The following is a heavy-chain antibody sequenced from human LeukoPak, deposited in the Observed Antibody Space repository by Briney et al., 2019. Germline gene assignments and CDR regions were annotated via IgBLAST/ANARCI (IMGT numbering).Heavy chain of an antibody. CDR2: IRSRAYGGTT. D-gene: IGHD3-9*01. CDR3: TTISFRYSELSDY. Sequence: HPGRSLRLLCTISGFSLGDYSISGVRQAPGKGLEWISFIRSRAYGGTTEYAAPVKDRFTISRDDSKNTLYLQMNSLKTEDTALYYCTTISFRYSELSDYWGQGTLVTVSS. V-gene: IGHV3-49*04. J-gene: IGHJ4*02. CDR1: GFSLGDYS.